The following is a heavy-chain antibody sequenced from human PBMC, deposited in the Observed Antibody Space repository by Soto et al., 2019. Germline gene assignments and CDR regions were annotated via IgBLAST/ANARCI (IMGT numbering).Heavy chain of an antibody. CDR1: GGSISSGDYY. V-gene: IGHV4-30-4*01. Sequence: QVQLQESGPGLVKPSQTLSLTCTVSGGSISSGDYYWSWIRQPPGKGLEWIGYIYYSGSTYYNPSLNSRDTISVDTSKNQLSPKLSSVTAADTAVYYCATERPDGSRLDPWGQGTLVTVSS. CDR2: IYYSGST. J-gene: IGHJ5*02. CDR3: ATERPDGSRLDP. D-gene: IGHD6-13*01.